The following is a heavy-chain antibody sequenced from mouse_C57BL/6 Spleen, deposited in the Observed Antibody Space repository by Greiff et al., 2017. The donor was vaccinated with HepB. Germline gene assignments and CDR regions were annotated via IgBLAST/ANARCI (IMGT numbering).Heavy chain of an antibody. CDR2: ISYDGSN. J-gene: IGHJ1*03. CDR1: GYSITSGYY. CDR3: ARGRLRRDWYFDV. V-gene: IGHV3-6*01. D-gene: IGHD2-4*01. Sequence: EVKLQESGPGLVKPSQSLSLTCSVTGYSITSGYYWNWIRQFPGNKLAWMGYISYDGSNNYNPSLKNRISITRDTSKNQFFLKLNSVTTEDTATYYCARGRLRRDWYFDVWGTGTTVTVSS.